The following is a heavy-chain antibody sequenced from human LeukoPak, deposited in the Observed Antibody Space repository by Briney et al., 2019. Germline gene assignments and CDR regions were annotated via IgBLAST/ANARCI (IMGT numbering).Heavy chain of an antibody. CDR2: ISASGDST. CDR3: AKEAGAAGATWNIDS. Sequence: TGGSLRLSCAASGFTFSSYEMNWVRQAPGKGLEWVSAISASGDSTYYTDSVKGRFTISRDNSKNTLYLQMSSLRAEDTAVYYCAKEAGAAGATWNIDSWGQGTLVTVSS. D-gene: IGHD1/OR15-1a*01. CDR1: GFTFSSYE. V-gene: IGHV3-23*01. J-gene: IGHJ4*02.